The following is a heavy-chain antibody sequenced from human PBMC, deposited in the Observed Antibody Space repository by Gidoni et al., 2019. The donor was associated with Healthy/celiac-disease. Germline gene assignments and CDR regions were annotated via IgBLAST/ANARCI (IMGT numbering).Heavy chain of an antibody. D-gene: IGHD3-22*01. J-gene: IGHJ4*02. CDR3: ARWRYYDSSGYYYHFDY. CDR2: INQDGSEK. V-gene: IGHV3-7*01. Sequence: EVQLVESGGRLVQPGGSLRLSCAASGFSFSSSWMSWVRQAPGKGLEWVASINQDGSEKYYVDSVRGRFTISRDNAKNSLSLQMNSLRGEDTAVYYCARWRYYDSSGYYYHFDYWGQGILVTVSS. CDR1: GFSFSSSW.